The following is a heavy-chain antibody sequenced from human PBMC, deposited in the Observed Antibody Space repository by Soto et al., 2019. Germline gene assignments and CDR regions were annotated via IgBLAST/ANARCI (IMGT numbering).Heavy chain of an antibody. D-gene: IGHD6-13*01. CDR3: ARRQIPPPTRGAANARGGMDV. CDR2: IWNDGSNS. V-gene: IGHV3-33*01. J-gene: IGHJ6*02. Sequence: QVQLVESGGGVVQPGRSLRLSCAASGFTFNNYGMHWVRQAPGKGLEWLAVIWNDGSNSSYANSVKGRFTISRDNSKNTLCLQKSRLRAEDTAVYYCARRQIPPPTRGAANARGGMDVWGQGTTVTVSS. CDR1: GFTFNNYG.